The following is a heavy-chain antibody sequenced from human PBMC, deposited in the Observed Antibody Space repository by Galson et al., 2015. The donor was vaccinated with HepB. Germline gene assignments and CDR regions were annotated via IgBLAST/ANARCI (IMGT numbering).Heavy chain of an antibody. V-gene: IGHV1-18*01. J-gene: IGHJ4*02. D-gene: IGHD1-26*01. CDR2: ISAYNGNT. CDR3: AREGWELSYFDY. CDR1: GYTFTTYT. Sequence: SVKVSCKASGYTFTTYTISWVRRAPGQGLEWMGWISAYNGNTNYAQKFQGRVTMTTGTSTSTAYMELRSLRPDDTAVYYCAREGWELSYFDYWGQGSLVTVSS.